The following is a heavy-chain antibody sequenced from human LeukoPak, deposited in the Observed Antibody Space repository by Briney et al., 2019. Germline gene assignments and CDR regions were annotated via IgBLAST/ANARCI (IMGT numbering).Heavy chain of an antibody. CDR2: ISGSGGST. V-gene: IGHV3-23*01. CDR1: GFTFSSYA. Sequence: GGSLRLPCAASGFTFSSYAMSWVRQAPGKGLEWVSAISGSGGSTYYADSVKGRFTISRDNSKNTLYLQMNSLRAEDTAVYYCAKVQVVPAGHEYYFDYWGQGTLVTVSS. CDR3: AKVQVVPAGHEYYFDY. D-gene: IGHD2-2*01. J-gene: IGHJ4*02.